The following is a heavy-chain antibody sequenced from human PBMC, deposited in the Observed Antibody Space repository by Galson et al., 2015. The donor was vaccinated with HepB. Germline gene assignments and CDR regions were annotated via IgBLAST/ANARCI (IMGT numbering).Heavy chain of an antibody. CDR3: ARNLAYYDTLTGYYRSGAFDI. CDR1: GYSFTSYW. CDR2: IYPGDSDT. J-gene: IGHJ3*02. V-gene: IGHV5-51*01. D-gene: IGHD3-9*01. Sequence: QSGAEVKKPGESLKISCTGSGYSFTSYWIGWVRQMPGKGLEWMGIIYPGDSDTRYSPSFQGQVTISADKSISTAYLQWSSLKASDTAMYYCARNLAYYDTLTGYYRSGAFDIWGQGTMVTVSS.